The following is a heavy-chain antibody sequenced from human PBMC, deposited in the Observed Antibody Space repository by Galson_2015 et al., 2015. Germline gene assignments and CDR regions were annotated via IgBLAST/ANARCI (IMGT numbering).Heavy chain of an antibody. J-gene: IGHJ4*02. D-gene: IGHD6-13*01. Sequence: SLRLSCAASGFSLRNYAVTWVRQTPGKGLEWVSAITGSGDTTYYADSVKGRFTISRDNAKNSLILQINSLRAEDTAVYYCARGGSIWVYFDYWGQGTLVTVSS. CDR1: GFSLRNYA. V-gene: IGHV3-23*01. CDR2: ITGSGDTT. CDR3: ARGGSIWVYFDY.